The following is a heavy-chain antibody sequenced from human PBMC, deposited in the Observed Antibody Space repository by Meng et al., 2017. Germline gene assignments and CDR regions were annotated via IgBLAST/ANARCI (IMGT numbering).Heavy chain of an antibody. CDR3: ARGSSSWITNWFDP. CDR2: MNPNSGNT. J-gene: IGHJ5*02. Sequence: QVQLVQSGADVKKPGASVKVSCKASGYTFTSYDINWVRQATGQGLEWMGWMNPNSGNTGYAQKFQGRVTMTRNTSISTAYMELSSLRSEDTAVYYCARGSSSWITNWFDPWGQETLVTVSS. CDR1: GYTFTSYD. V-gene: IGHV1-8*01. D-gene: IGHD6-13*01.